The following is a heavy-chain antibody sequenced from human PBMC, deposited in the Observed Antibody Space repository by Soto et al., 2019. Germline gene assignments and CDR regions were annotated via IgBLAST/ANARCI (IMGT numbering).Heavy chain of an antibody. CDR2: INAGNGNT. J-gene: IGHJ4*02. D-gene: IGHD6-19*01. Sequence: GASVKVSCKASGYTFTSYAMHWVRQAPGQRLEWMGWINAGNGNTKYSQKFQGRVTITRDTSASTAYMELSSLRSEDTAVYYCARDDISSGWYYFDYWGQGTLVTVS. CDR3: ARDDISSGWYYFDY. V-gene: IGHV1-3*01. CDR1: GYTFTSYA.